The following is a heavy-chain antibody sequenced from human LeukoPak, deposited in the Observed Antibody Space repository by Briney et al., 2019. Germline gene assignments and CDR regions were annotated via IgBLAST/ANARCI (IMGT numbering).Heavy chain of an antibody. CDR3: ARAAYDSSGYLTL. V-gene: IGHV3-33*01. D-gene: IGHD3-22*01. CDR2: IWYDGTNK. Sequence: PGGSLGLSCAASGFTFSSYGMHWVRQAPGKGLEWVAVIWYDGTNKYYADSVKGRFTISRDNSKNTLFLQMNSLRAEDTAVYYCARAAYDSSGYLTLWGQGTLVTVSS. CDR1: GFTFSSYG. J-gene: IGHJ4*02.